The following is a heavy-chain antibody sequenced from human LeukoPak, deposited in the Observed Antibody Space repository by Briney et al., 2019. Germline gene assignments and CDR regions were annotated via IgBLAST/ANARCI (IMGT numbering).Heavy chain of an antibody. CDR3: ARDGYAPH. CDR2: IYYSGST. CDR1: GGSISSYY. Sequence: SETLSLTCTVSGGSISSYYWGWIRRPPGRGLEWIGSIYYSGSTYYNPSLKSRVTMSVDTSKNQFSLKLSSVTAADTAVYYCARDGYAPHWGQGTLVTVSS. V-gene: IGHV4-39*07. J-gene: IGHJ4*02. D-gene: IGHD5-12*01.